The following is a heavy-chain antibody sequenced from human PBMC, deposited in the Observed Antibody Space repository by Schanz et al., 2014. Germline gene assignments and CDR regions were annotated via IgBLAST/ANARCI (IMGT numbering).Heavy chain of an antibody. V-gene: IGHV3-33*06. D-gene: IGHD2-15*01. CDR3: AKGMGYCSGGTCYDYYYYGLDV. J-gene: IGHJ6*02. CDR1: GFTFSSYG. Sequence: QVQLVESGGGVVQFGRSLRLSCVASGFTFSSYGMHWVRQAPGKGLEWVAVIWYDENNKYYADSVKGRFTISRDNSENTLYLQMNSLSADDTAVCYCAKGMGYCSGGTCYDYYYYGLDVWGQGTTVTVSS. CDR2: IWYDENNK.